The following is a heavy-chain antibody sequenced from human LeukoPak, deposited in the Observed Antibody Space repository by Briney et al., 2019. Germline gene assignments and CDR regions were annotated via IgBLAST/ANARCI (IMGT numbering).Heavy chain of an antibody. D-gene: IGHD1-26*01. CDR3: ARDKSVGDNAWWFDP. CDR1: GYTFTSYY. CDR2: INTTGSST. J-gene: IGHJ5*02. V-gene: IGHV1-46*01. Sequence: ASLKLSCTASGYTFTSYYMHWVRQAPGQGLEWVGLINTTGSSTGYAQKFQGRVTMTRDMSTSTDYMELSSLRSEGTAIYYCARDKSVGDNAWWFDPWGQGTLVSVSS.